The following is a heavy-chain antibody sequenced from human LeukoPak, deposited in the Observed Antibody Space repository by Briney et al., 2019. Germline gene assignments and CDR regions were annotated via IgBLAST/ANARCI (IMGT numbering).Heavy chain of an antibody. CDR2: ISSSGSTI. CDR3: ARDPDYDSSGYYYPPYYMDV. CDR1: GFTFSSYS. D-gene: IGHD3-22*01. V-gene: IGHV3-48*04. Sequence: GGSLRLSCAASGFTFSSYSMNWVRQAPGKGLEWVSYISSSGSTIYYADSVKGRFTISRDNAKNSLYLQMNSLRAEDTAVYYCARDPDYDSSGYYYPPYYMDVWGKGTTVTVSS. J-gene: IGHJ6*03.